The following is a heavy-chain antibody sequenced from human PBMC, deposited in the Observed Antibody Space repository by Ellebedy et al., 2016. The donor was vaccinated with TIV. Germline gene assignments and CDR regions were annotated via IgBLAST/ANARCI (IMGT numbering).Heavy chain of an antibody. J-gene: IGHJ4*02. D-gene: IGHD4-17*01. CDR3: ARLRDALADELDY. Sequence: GESLKISXETSGYTFTNHWIAWVRQLPGRGLEWMGFVFPGDSDTRYRPSFEGQVTIPSDKSINTAYLQWSNLKASDTAIYYCARLRDALADELDYWGQGTPVSVSS. V-gene: IGHV5-51*01. CDR2: VFPGDSDT. CDR1: GYTFTNHW.